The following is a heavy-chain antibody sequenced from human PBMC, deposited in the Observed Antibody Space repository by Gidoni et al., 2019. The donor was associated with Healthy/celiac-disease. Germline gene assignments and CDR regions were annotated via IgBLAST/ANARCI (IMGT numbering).Heavy chain of an antibody. CDR2: IKQDGSEK. D-gene: IGHD1-26*01. Sequence: EVQLVESGGGLVQPGVSLSLSCAASGFTFSSYWLSWVRQAPGKGLEWVANIKQDGSEKYYVDSVKGRFTISRDNAKNSLYLQMNSLRAEDTAVYYCARDGLRWELPYYFDYWGQGTLVTVSS. V-gene: IGHV3-7*03. CDR1: GFTFSSYW. J-gene: IGHJ4*02. CDR3: ARDGLRWELPYYFDY.